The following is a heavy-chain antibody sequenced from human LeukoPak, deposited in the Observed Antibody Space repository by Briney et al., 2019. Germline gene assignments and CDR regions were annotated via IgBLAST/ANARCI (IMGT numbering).Heavy chain of an antibody. D-gene: IGHD1-26*01. CDR2: ISSSSSTI. Sequence: GGSLRLSCAASGFTFSSYSMNWVRQAPGKGLEWVSYISSSSSTIYYADSVKGRFTISRDNAKNSLYLQMNSLRAEDTAVYYCARDRGDSGSYPYYYYYYMDVWGKGTTVTVSS. CDR1: GFTFSSYS. V-gene: IGHV3-48*01. J-gene: IGHJ6*03. CDR3: ARDRGDSGSYPYYYYYYMDV.